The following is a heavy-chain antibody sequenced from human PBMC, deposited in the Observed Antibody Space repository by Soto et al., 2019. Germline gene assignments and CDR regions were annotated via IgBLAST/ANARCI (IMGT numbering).Heavy chain of an antibody. Sequence: QVQLVESGGGVVQPGRSLRLSCAASGFTFSSYVMHWVRQAPGKGLEWVALISFDGSDKFYADSVKDRFTVSRDISGNTLYLQMNTLRPEDTAVYFCARKCSSTSCHHFYYYYALDLWGQGTTVTVSS. J-gene: IGHJ6*02. V-gene: IGHV3-30*04. CDR2: ISFDGSDK. D-gene: IGHD2-2*01. CDR1: GFTFSSYV. CDR3: ARKCSSTSCHHFYYYYALDL.